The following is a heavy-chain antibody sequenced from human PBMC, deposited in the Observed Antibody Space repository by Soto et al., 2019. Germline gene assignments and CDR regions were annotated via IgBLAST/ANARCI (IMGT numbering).Heavy chain of an antibody. J-gene: IGHJ1*01. D-gene: IGHD2-21*01. CDR2: IDWNDDK. CDR1: GFSLSTDGMC. V-gene: IGHV2-70*11. Sequence: GSGPTLVNPTQTLTLTCTISGFSLSTDGMCVSWIRQPPGKALEWLARIDWNDDKYYSTSLKTRLTISKDTSKNQAVLTMTKLDPADTATYYCARVWWFGEKEYFQKWGQGTLVTVSS. CDR3: ARVWWFGEKEYFQK.